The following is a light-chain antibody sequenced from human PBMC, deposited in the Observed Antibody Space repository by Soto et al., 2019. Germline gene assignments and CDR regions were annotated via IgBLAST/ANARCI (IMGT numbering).Light chain of an antibody. V-gene: IGLV5-45*02. CDR2: YKSDSDK. J-gene: IGLJ1*01. CDR1: SGINVGTYR. Sequence: QPVLTQPSSLSASPGASASLTCTLRSGINVGTYRIYWYQQKPGSPPQYLLRYKSDSDKQQGSGVPSRFSGSKDASANAGILRISGRQSEDEADYYCMIWHSSADVFGTGTKLTVL. CDR3: MIWHSSADV.